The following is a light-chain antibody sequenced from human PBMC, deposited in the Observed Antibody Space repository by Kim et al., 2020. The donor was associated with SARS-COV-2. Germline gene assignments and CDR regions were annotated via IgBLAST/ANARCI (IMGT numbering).Light chain of an antibody. CDR3: QAWDSSTYV. J-gene: IGLJ1*01. CDR1: KLGDKY. Sequence: SYELTQPPSVSVSPGQTASITCSGDKLGDKYACWYQQKPGQSPVLVIYQDNKRPSGIPERFSGSNSGTTATLTISGTQAMDEADYYCQAWDSSTYV. CDR2: QDN. V-gene: IGLV3-1*01.